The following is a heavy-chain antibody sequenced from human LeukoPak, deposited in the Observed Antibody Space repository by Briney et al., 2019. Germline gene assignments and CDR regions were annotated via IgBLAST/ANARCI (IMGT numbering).Heavy chain of an antibody. Sequence: AGESLRLSCAASGFTLSNFWMHWVRHAPGKGLEWVSRVDTDGVTTYYADSVKGRFTISRDNSKNTLSLQMNSLRTEDTAVYYCARDVPHRRILFDDGGQGTLVTVSS. CDR3: ARDVPHRRILFDD. CDR2: VDTDGVTT. CDR1: GFTLSNFW. V-gene: IGHV3-74*01. J-gene: IGHJ4*02. D-gene: IGHD2-21*01.